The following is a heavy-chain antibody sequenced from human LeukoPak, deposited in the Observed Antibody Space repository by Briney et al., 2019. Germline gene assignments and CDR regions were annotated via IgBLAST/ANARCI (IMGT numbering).Heavy chain of an antibody. CDR2: IYYSGST. CDR1: GGSISSSSYY. D-gene: IGHD2-15*01. V-gene: IGHV4-39*01. CDR3: ARGSDIVVVVAATDAFDI. J-gene: IGHJ3*02. Sequence: TTSETLSLTCTVSGGSISSSSYYWGWIRQPPGKGMEWIGSIYYSGSTYYNPSLKSRVTISVDTSKNQFSLKLSSVTAADTAVYYCARGSDIVVVVAATDAFDIWGQGTMVTASS.